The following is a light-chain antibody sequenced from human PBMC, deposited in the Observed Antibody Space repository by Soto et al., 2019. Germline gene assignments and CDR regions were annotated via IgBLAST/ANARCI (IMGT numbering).Light chain of an antibody. CDR2: RNN. V-gene: IGLV1-47*01. CDR1: SSNIGNNY. Sequence: QSVLTQPPSASGTPGQRVTISCSGSSSNIGNNYVYWYQQFPGTAPKLLIYRNNQRPSGVPDRFSGSKSGTSASLAISGLRSEDEADYYCAAWDDSLTGSVFGTGTKLTVL. CDR3: AAWDDSLTGSV. J-gene: IGLJ1*01.